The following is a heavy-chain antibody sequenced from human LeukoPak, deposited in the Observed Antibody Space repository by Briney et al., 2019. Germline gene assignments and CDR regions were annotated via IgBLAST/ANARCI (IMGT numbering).Heavy chain of an antibody. D-gene: IGHD3-3*01. CDR3: ARKGFLELGFDY. CDR2: IKYDGSEK. J-gene: IGHJ4*02. V-gene: IGHV3-7*01. CDR1: GFTFSSHW. Sequence: GGSLRLSCEASGFTFSSHWMSWVRQPPGKGLEWVANIKYDGSEKYYVDSVKGRFTFSRDNVKNSLYLQMNSLRAEDTAVYYCARKGFLELGFDYWGQGTLVTVSS.